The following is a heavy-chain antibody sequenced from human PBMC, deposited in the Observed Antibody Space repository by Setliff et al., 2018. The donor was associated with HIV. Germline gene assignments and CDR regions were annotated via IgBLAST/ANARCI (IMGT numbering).Heavy chain of an antibody. J-gene: IGHJ4*02. CDR2: IIPVLGIT. CDR1: GGPLSTYG. Sequence: SVKVSCKASGGPLSTYGISWVRQDPGQGLEWMGGIIPVLGITNYAQKFQGRVTITADKSTSTAYMELSSLRSEDTAVYYCARTPYCTNGLCYWYYFDYWGQGTLVTVSS. V-gene: IGHV1-69*10. D-gene: IGHD2-8*01. CDR3: ARTPYCTNGLCYWYYFDY.